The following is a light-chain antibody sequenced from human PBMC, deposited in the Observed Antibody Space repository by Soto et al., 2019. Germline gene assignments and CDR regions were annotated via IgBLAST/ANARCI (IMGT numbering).Light chain of an antibody. J-gene: IGLJ3*02. CDR3: SAYKARSTLV. CDR1: MRDVGAYNL. V-gene: IGLV2-14*01. Sequence: QSVLTQPASVSGSAGQSITISCSGTMRDVGAYNLVSWYQQHPGTAPKLIIYGVRNRPSGISSRFSGSRSGNTASLTISGLQSEDEGDYYCSAYKARSTLVFGGGTKVTVL. CDR2: GVR.